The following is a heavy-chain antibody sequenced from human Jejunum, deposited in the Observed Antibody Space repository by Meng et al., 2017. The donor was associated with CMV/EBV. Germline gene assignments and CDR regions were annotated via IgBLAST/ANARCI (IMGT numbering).Heavy chain of an antibody. CDR1: SVTTYY. D-gene: IGHD3-3*01. J-gene: IGHJ6*02. Sequence: SVTTYYWSWIRQSPGKGLEWIGYIYHTGNTNYNPSLESRVTMSVDTSKNQLSLELRSVTAADTAIYYCAKNRRVFGVSRIYYGLDVWGQGTTVTVSS. CDR3: AKNRRVFGVSRIYYGLDV. V-gene: IGHV4-59*02. CDR2: IYHTGNT.